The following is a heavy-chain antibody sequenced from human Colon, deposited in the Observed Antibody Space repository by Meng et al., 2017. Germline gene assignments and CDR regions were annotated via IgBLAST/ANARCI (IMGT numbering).Heavy chain of an antibody. D-gene: IGHD3-22*01. CDR2: IYYSGST. Sequence: VQRQEAGPGLLRPSETLSLTCTVSGGSVSSGSYYWSWIRQPPGKGLEWIGYIYYSGSTNYNPSLKSRVTISVDTTKNQFSLKLSSVTAADTAMYYCARGASDYDFDYWGQGTLVTVPS. V-gene: IGHV4-61*01. CDR1: GGSVSSGSYY. CDR3: ARGASDYDFDY. J-gene: IGHJ4*02.